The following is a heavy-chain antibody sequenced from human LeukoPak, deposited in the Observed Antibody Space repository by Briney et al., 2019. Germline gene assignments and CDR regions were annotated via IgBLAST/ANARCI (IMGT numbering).Heavy chain of an antibody. CDR2: IYYSGST. V-gene: IGHV4-30-4*01. D-gene: IGHD4-17*01. J-gene: IGHJ6*02. Sequence: SETLSLTCTVSGGSISSGDYYWSWIRQPPGKGLEWIGYIYYSGSTYYNPSLKSRVTISVDTSKNQFSLKLSSVTAADTAVYYCALRGLHYYYYGMDVWGQGTTVTVSS. CDR3: ALRGLHYYYYGMDV. CDR1: GGSISSGDYY.